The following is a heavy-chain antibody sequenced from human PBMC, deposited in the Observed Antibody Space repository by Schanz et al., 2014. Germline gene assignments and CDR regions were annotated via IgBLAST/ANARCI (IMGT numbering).Heavy chain of an antibody. V-gene: IGHV3-48*01. Sequence: EVQLVESGGGLIQPGGSLRLSCAASGFGFSSYSMNWVRQAPGKGLEWVSYVSRSTPDIYYADSVKGRFTISRDNAKNSLFLQMNSLRAEDTAVYYCAKSQGSSFDSWGQGTLVTVSS. J-gene: IGHJ4*02. CDR1: GFGFSSYS. CDR3: AKSQGSSFDS. CDR2: VSRSTPDI. D-gene: IGHD6-13*01.